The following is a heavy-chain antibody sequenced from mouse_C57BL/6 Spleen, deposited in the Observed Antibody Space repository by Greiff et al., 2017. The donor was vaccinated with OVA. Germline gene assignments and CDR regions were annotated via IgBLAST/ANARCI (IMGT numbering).Heavy chain of an antibody. CDR1: GYPFTSYW. D-gene: IGHD2-4*01. V-gene: IGHV1-5*01. CDR2: FYPGNSDT. CDR3: TSPIYYDYDGYAMDY. Sequence: EVQLQQSGTVLARPGASVKMSCKTSGYPFTSYWMHWLKRGPGRGRDGIGVFYPGNSDTSYNQKFKGKAKLTAVTSASTAYMELSSLTNEDSAVYYCTSPIYYDYDGYAMDYWGQGTSVTVSS. J-gene: IGHJ4*01.